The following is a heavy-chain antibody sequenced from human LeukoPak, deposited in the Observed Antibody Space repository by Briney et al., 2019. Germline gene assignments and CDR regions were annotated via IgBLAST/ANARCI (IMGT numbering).Heavy chain of an antibody. CDR3: ARDYYGRLDF. D-gene: IGHD3-10*01. CDR1: GPTFEDYG. CDR2: INWKGGST. J-gene: IGHJ4*02. V-gene: IGHV3-20*04. Sequence: GGSLRLSCTASGPTFEDYGMNGVRHAPGKGLEGVAGINWKGGSTGYADFVKGRFTVSKDNANKSLYLHMNGLRVEDTAFYYCARDYYGRLDFWGQGTLVTVSS.